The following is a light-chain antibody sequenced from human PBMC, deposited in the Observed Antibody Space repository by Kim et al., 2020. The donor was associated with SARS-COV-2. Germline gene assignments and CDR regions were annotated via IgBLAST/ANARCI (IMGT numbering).Light chain of an antibody. J-gene: IGLJ2*01. CDR2: EVS. CDR1: SSDVGGYNN. V-gene: IGLV2-8*01. Sequence: GQSVNISCTGTSSDVGGYNNVSWYQQHPGKAPKLMIYEVSKRPSGAPDRFSGSKSGNTASLTVSGLQAEDEADYYCSSYAGSNNLVFGGGTQLTVL. CDR3: SSYAGSNNLV.